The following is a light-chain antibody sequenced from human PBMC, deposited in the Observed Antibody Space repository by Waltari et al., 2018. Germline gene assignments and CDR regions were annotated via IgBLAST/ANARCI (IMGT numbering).Light chain of an antibody. CDR1: SGDVGGYNY. Sequence: QSALTQPPSASGSPGQSVTISCTGTSGDVGGYNYVSWYQQHPGKTPKLIIYEVTKPPSGVPDRFSGYKSGNTASLTVAGLQAEDEADYYCNSFAGSNTHVFGTGTKVTVL. CDR2: EVT. V-gene: IGLV2-8*01. J-gene: IGLJ1*01. CDR3: NSFAGSNTHV.